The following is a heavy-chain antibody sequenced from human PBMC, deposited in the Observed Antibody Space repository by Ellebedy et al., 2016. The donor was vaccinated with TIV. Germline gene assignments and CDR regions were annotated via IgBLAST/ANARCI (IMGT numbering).Heavy chain of an antibody. CDR2: ISYDGSNE. D-gene: IGHD2-15*01. CDR1: GFTFRGYG. Sequence: GESLKISCAASGFTFRGYGMHWVRQAPGKGLEWVAVISYDGSNEDYADSVEGRFTISRDNSKNTLYLQMNSLRAEDTAVYYCAKDQGYCSGGSCYCLDYWGQGILVTVSS. CDR3: AKDQGYCSGGSCYCLDY. J-gene: IGHJ4*02. V-gene: IGHV3-30*18.